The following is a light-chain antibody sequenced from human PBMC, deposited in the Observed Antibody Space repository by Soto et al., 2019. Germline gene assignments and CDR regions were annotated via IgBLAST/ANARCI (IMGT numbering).Light chain of an antibody. V-gene: IGKV3-15*01. J-gene: IGKJ4*01. CDR2: GAS. CDR1: PIFGNN. Sequence: IVLTPSPATLSVSPGEIGHISCRSIPIFGNNLSFYQQKPVQAPRLLIYGASTRATGIPARFSGSGSGTEFTLTISSLQSEDFAVYYCQQYNDWPLTFGGGTKV. CDR3: QQYNDWPLT.